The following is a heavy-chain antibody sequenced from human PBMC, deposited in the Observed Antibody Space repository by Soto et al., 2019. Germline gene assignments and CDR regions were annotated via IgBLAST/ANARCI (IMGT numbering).Heavy chain of an antibody. D-gene: IGHD3-9*01. Sequence: GGSLRLSCAASGFTFSSYAMSWVRQAPGKGLEWVSVISGSGGSTYYADSVKGRFTISRDNAKNSLYLQMNSLRAEDTAVYYCARNPDYDILTGFDYWGQGTLVTVSS. J-gene: IGHJ4*02. CDR2: ISGSGGST. CDR1: GFTFSSYA. V-gene: IGHV3-23*01. CDR3: ARNPDYDILTGFDY.